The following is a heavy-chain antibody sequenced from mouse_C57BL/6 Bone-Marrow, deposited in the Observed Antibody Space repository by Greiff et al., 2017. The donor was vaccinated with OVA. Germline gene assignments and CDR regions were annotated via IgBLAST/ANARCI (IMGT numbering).Heavy chain of an antibody. V-gene: IGHV5-4*01. CDR3: ARDQGWYYAMDY. CDR1: GFTFSSYA. D-gene: IGHD2-3*01. J-gene: IGHJ4*01. CDR2: ISDGGSYT. Sequence: EVKLMESGGGLVKPGGSLKLSCAASGFTFSSYAMSWVRQTPEKRLEWVATISDGGSYTYYPDNVKGRFTISRDNAKNNLYLQMSHLKSEDTAMYYCARDQGWYYAMDYWGQGTSVTVSS.